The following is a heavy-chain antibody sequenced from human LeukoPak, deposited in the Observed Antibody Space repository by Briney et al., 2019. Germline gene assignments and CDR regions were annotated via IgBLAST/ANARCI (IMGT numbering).Heavy chain of an antibody. Sequence: GGSLRLSCAASGFTFDDYGMSWVRQTPGKGLEWVSAINWNGGSTDYADSVKGRFTISRDNSKNTLYLQMNSLRAEDTAVYYCANRFRDGYNSLKRPMDVWGKGTTVTVSS. V-gene: IGHV3-20*04. CDR1: GFTFDDYG. CDR2: INWNGGST. CDR3: ANRFRDGYNSLKRPMDV. D-gene: IGHD5-24*01. J-gene: IGHJ6*03.